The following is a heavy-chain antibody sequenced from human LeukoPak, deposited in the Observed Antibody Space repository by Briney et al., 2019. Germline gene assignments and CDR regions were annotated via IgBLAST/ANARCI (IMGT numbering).Heavy chain of an antibody. D-gene: IGHD1-26*01. CDR2: LSYDGSNK. CDR3: ARDRVGATDYFDY. Sequence: GGSLRLSCAASGFTFSGYPIHWVRQAPGKGLEWVAVLSYDGSNKYYADSVKGRFTISRDNSKNTLYLQMNSLRAEDTAVYYCARDRVGATDYFDYWGQGTLVTVSS. J-gene: IGHJ4*02. CDR1: GFTFSGYP. V-gene: IGHV3-30-3*01.